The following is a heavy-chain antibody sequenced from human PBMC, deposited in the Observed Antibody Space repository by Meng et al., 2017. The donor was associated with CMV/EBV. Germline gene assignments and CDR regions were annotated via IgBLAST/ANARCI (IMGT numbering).Heavy chain of an antibody. Sequence: ASVKVSCKASGYTFTGYYMHWVRQAPGQGLEWMGWINPNSGGTNYAQKFQGRVTMTRDTSISTAYMELSRLRSDDTAVYYCARSTHYGGNSAGFDYWGQGTLVTVS. CDR1: GYTFTGYY. CDR2: INPNSGGT. CDR3: ARSTHYGGNSAGFDY. D-gene: IGHD4-23*01. V-gene: IGHV1-2*02. J-gene: IGHJ4*02.